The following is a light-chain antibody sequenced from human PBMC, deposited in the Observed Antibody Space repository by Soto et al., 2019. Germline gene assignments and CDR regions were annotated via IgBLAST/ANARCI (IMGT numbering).Light chain of an antibody. Sequence: DIVMTQSPDSLDVSLGERATINCKSSQSVLYSSNNKNYLAWYQQKPGQPPKLLIYWASTRESGVPDRFSGSGSGTDSTLTISSLQAEDVAVYYCQQYYSTPQTFGQGTKV. CDR1: QSVLYSSNNKNY. V-gene: IGKV4-1*01. J-gene: IGKJ1*01. CDR3: QQYYSTPQT. CDR2: WAS.